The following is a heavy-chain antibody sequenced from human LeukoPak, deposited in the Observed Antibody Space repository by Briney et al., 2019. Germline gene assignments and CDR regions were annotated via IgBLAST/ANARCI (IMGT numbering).Heavy chain of an antibody. Sequence: SETLSLTCTVSGGSISSSYWSWIRQPAGKGLEWIGLIYNSGSTKSNPSLKSRVTMSVDTSKNQFSLKLSSVTAADTAVYYCASCGGNCDPYYRYYMDVWGKGTTVTVSS. V-gene: IGHV4-4*07. CDR1: GGSISSSY. CDR2: IYNSGST. J-gene: IGHJ6*03. D-gene: IGHD2-21*01. CDR3: ASCGGNCDPYYRYYMDV.